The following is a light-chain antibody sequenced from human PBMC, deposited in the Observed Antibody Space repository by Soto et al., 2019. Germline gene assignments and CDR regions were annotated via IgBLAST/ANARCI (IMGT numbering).Light chain of an antibody. CDR3: SSYTSSSTYVI. CDR1: SSDVGGYNY. CDR2: DVG. V-gene: IGLV2-14*03. J-gene: IGLJ2*01. Sequence: SALTQPASVSGSPGQSITISCTGTSSDVGGYNYVSWYQQHPGKAPKLMIYDVGNRPSGVSNRFSGSKSGNTASLTISGLQAEDEADYYCSSYTSSSTYVIFGGGTKVTVL.